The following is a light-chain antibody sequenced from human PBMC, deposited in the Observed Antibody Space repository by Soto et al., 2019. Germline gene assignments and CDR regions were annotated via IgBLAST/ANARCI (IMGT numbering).Light chain of an antibody. CDR3: QCYDSSLSRVV. CDR1: NSNIGAVYA. Sequence: QLVLTQPPSVSGAPGQRVTISCTGSNSNIGAVYAVHWYQQLPGTAPKLLISGFSNRPSGASDRFSASKSGTSASLAITGLQAADEVFYYCQCYDSSLSRVVFGGGTKLTVL. J-gene: IGLJ2*01. CDR2: GFS. V-gene: IGLV1-40*01.